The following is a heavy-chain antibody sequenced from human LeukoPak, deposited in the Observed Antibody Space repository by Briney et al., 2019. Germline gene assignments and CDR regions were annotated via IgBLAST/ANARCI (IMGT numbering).Heavy chain of an antibody. CDR3: ARELSGYGASDY. CDR1: GGSISSGDYY. Sequence: PSETLSLTCSVSGGSISSGDYYWSWIRQHPGKGLEWIGYIYYSGSTYYNPSLKSRVTISVDTSKNQFSLKLSSVTAADTAVYYCARELSGYGASDYWGRGTLVTVSS. J-gene: IGHJ4*02. V-gene: IGHV4-31*03. CDR2: IYYSGST. D-gene: IGHD3-22*01.